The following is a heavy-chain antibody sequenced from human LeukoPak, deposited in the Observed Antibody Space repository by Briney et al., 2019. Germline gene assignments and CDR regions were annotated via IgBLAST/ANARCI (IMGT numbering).Heavy chain of an antibody. D-gene: IGHD3-3*01. J-gene: IGHJ6*02. CDR3: ARSDYGFFRRVSYGMDV. V-gene: IGHV1-69*13. CDR2: IIPIFGTA. CDR1: GGTFSSYA. Sequence: GASVKVSCKASGGTFSSYAISWVRQAPGQGLEWMGGIIPIFGTANYAQKFQGRVTITADESTSTAYMELSSLRSEDTAVYYCARSDYGFFRRVSYGMDVWGQGTTVTVSS.